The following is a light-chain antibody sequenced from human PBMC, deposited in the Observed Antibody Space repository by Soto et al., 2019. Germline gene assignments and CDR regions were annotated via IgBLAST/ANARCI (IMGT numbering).Light chain of an antibody. CDR1: QSVSSN. CDR3: QQYGLSPRT. V-gene: IGKV3-15*01. CDR2: GAS. Sequence: EIVMTQSPATLSVSPGERATLSCRASQSVSSNLAWYQQKPGQAPRLLIYGASTRATGIPARFSGSGSGTEFTLTISRLEPEDFAVYYCQQYGLSPRTFGRGTKVEIK. J-gene: IGKJ1*01.